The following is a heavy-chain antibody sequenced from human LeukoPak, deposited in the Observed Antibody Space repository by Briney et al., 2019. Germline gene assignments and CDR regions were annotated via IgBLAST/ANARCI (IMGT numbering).Heavy chain of an antibody. CDR3: ARNYYGSGIYYY. CDR2: ISSIRIYI. CDR1: GFTFSSYS. Sequence: GGSLRLSCAASGFTFSSYSMNWVRQAPGKGLEWVSSISSIRIYIYYADSVKALFTISRDNARNSLYLQMNSLRAEDTAVYYCARNYYGSGIYYYWGQGTLVTVSS. D-gene: IGHD3-10*01. V-gene: IGHV3-21*01. J-gene: IGHJ4*02.